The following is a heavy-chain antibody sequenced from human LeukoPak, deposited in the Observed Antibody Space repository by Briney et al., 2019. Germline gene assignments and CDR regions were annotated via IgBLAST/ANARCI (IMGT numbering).Heavy chain of an antibody. Sequence: GGSLRLSCAASGFTFSTYDMSWVRQAPGKGLEWVSTIKSGGSTYYADSVKGRFTISRDNSKNTLYLQMDSLRAADTAVYYCARGARNDFWGQGTLVTVSS. CDR3: ARGARNDF. CDR2: IKSGGST. D-gene: IGHD1-14*01. CDR1: GFTFSTYD. V-gene: IGHV3-23*01. J-gene: IGHJ4*02.